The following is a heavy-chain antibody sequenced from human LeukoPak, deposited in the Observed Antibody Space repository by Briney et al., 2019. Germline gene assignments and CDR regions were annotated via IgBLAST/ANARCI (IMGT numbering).Heavy chain of an antibody. D-gene: IGHD6-19*01. V-gene: IGHV4-59*01. CDR1: GGSISSYY. CDR3: ARVVAVAGSNWFDP. CDR2: ICYSGST. Sequence: SETLSLTCTVSGGSISSYYWSWIRQPPGKGLEWIGYICYSGSTNYNPSLKSRVTISVDTSKNQFSLKLSSVTAADTAVYYCARVVAVAGSNWFDPWGQGTLVTVSS. J-gene: IGHJ5*02.